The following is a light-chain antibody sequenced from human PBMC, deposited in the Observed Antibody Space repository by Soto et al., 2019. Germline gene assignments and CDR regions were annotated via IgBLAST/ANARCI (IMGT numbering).Light chain of an antibody. CDR1: SSNIGRNP. CDR3: AAWEDSLNAVV. CDR2: NNN. Sequence: QSVLTQPPSASGTPGQRVTISCSGSSSNIGRNPIDWYQQLPGTAPKLLIFNNNQWPSGVPDRFSGSKSGSSASLAISGLQSEDEADYYCAAWEDSLNAVVFGGGTKLTVL. V-gene: IGLV1-44*01. J-gene: IGLJ2*01.